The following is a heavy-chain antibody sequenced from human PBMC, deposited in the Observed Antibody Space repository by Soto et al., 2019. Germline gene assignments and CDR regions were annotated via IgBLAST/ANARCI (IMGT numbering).Heavy chain of an antibody. Sequence: EVQLVESGGGLVQPGGSLRLSCVVSGFTFRNYWMYWVRQPPGKGLVWVSRIKTDDNTGYADSVKGRFTISRDNAKNTLYLQMDSLTAEDTAVYYCARGGSKGSVDYWGQGTLVTVSS. CDR2: IKTDDNT. CDR1: GFTFRNYW. D-gene: IGHD3-10*01. V-gene: IGHV3-74*01. J-gene: IGHJ4*02. CDR3: ARGGSKGSVDY.